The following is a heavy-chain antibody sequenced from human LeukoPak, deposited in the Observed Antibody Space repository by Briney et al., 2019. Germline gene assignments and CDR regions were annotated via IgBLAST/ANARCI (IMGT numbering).Heavy chain of an antibody. D-gene: IGHD3-10*01. CDR3: AKGGSASGGYGASTKRYFDY. CDR2: IKQDGSER. CDR1: GFTLSNYW. J-gene: IGHJ4*02. V-gene: IGHV3-7*03. Sequence: GGSLRLSCAASGFTLSNYWMSWVRQAPGKGLEWVANIKQDGSERHYVDSVKGRFTISRDNAKNSLYLQMNNLRAEDTAVYYCAKGGSASGGYGASTKRYFDYWGQGTLVTVSS.